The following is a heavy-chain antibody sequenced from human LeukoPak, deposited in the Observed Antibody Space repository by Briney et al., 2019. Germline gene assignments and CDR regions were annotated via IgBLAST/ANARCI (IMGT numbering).Heavy chain of an antibody. V-gene: IGHV1-8*01. J-gene: IGHJ4*02. CDR2: MNPNSGNT. CDR3: ARIAAPGNRRLNF. D-gene: IGHD6-13*01. Sequence: ASVTVSFEASGYTFTTYDVNWVRQAAGQGLEWMGWMNPNSGNTGNAQKFQGRVTMTRNTSISTAYMELTSLTSEDTAVYFCARIAAPGNRRLNFWGQGTLVTVSS. CDR1: GYTFTTYD.